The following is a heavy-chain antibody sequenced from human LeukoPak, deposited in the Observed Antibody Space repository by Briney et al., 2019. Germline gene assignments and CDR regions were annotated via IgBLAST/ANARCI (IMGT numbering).Heavy chain of an antibody. CDR3: ARGADTVATITFDY. CDR2: ISSSSSTI. Sequence: PGGSLRLSCAASGFTFSSYSMNWVRQAPGKGLEWVSYISSSSSTIYYADSAKGRFTISRDNAKNSLYLQMNSLRAEDTAVYYCARGADTVATITFDYWGQGTLVTVSS. J-gene: IGHJ4*02. V-gene: IGHV3-48*01. D-gene: IGHD5-12*01. CDR1: GFTFSSYS.